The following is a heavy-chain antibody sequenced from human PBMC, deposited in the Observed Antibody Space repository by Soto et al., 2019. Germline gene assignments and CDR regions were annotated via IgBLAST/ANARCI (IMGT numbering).Heavy chain of an antibody. CDR1: GFTFSSYA. V-gene: IGHV3-30-3*01. CDR2: ISYDGSNK. D-gene: IGHD2-2*01. J-gene: IGHJ6*02. CDR3: AREGGYCSSTSCYFLIYYYGMDV. Sequence: GGSLRLSCAASGFTFSSYAMHWVRQAPGKGLEWVAVISYDGSNKYYADSVKGRFTISRDNSKNTLYLQMNSLRAEDTAVYYCAREGGYCSSTSCYFLIYYYGMDVWGQGTTVTVSS.